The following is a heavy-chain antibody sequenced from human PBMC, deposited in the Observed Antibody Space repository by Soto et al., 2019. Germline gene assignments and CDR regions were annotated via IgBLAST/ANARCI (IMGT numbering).Heavy chain of an antibody. CDR1: GGSITTDDYF. CDR2: IFHSGNT. Sequence: QVQLQESGPGLVKPSQTLSLTCTVSGGSITTDDYFWSWIRQSPERGLEWIGFIFHSGNTFNNPSLSGRASLSVDTSKNEFSLNLTSVTAADTAVYYYVREGTKISPQGYITAAGRFDHWGQGALVTVSS. V-gene: IGHV4-30-4*01. D-gene: IGHD6-25*01. CDR3: VREGTKISPQGYITAAGRFDH. J-gene: IGHJ4*02.